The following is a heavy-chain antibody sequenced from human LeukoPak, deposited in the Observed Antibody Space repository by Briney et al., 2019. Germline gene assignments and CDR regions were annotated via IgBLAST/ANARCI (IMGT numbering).Heavy chain of an antibody. J-gene: IGHJ4*02. CDR3: VSFYETY. D-gene: IGHD2-2*01. Sequence: GGPLRFSGATLGNNWMHWFGQAQGKGLVWVSHINSDGSWTSYADSVKGRFTISKDNAKNTVYLQMNNLRAEDTAVYYCVSFYETYWGRGTLVTVSS. CDR2: INSDGSWT. V-gene: IGHV3-74*01. CDR1: GNNW.